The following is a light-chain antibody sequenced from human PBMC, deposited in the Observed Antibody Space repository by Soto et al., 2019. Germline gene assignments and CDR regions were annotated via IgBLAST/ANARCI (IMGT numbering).Light chain of an antibody. CDR3: QQYYDWPIT. CDR2: GAS. Sequence: EIVMTQSPATLSLSPGERATLSCRASQSVTSDLAWYQQKPGQAPRLLIYGASTRATDIPARFSGSGSGTEFTLTISSLQSEDFAVYYCQQYYDWPITFGQGTRLEIK. CDR1: QSVTSD. V-gene: IGKV3-15*01. J-gene: IGKJ5*01.